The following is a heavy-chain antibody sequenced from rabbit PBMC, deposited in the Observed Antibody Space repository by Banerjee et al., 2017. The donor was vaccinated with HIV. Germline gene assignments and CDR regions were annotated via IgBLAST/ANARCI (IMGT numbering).Heavy chain of an antibody. CDR1: GFSFSSSYY. CDR3: ARDIWATYGHLAFDL. Sequence: QEQLVESGGGLVQPEGSLTLTCTASGFSFSSSYYMCWVRQAPGKGLEWIGCIYTGSGSTYYASWAKGRFTISKTSSTTVTLQMTSLTAADTATYFCARDIWATYGHLAFDLWGQGTLVTVS. CDR2: IYTGSGST. D-gene: IGHD3-1*01. V-gene: IGHV1S45*01. J-gene: IGHJ4*01.